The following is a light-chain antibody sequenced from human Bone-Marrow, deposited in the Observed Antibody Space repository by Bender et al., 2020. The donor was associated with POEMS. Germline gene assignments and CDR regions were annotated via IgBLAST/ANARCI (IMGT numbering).Light chain of an antibody. J-gene: IGLJ3*02. CDR2: DDD. CDR1: SGSIASNY. Sequence: NFILTQPHSVSESPGKTITISCTRSSGSIASNYVQWFQQRPGSSPTTVIYDDDQRPSGVPDRFSGSIDRSSNSASLTISGLQTEDEADYYCQSDASRIVVFGGGTKVTVL. V-gene: IGLV6-57*01. CDR3: QSDASRIVV.